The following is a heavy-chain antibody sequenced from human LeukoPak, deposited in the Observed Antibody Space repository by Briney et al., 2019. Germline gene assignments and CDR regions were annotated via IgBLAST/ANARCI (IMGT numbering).Heavy chain of an antibody. Sequence: PGGSLRLSCVASGFTFTNYAMSWDRQTPGKGLEWVSFISGSGSSTYYADSVRGRFTISRDNSKNALYLLMNNLRAEDTAIYYCATEWYTGTSLHYTYWGQGTLVTVSS. CDR2: ISGSGSST. V-gene: IGHV3-23*01. CDR1: GFTFTNYA. D-gene: IGHD1-26*01. J-gene: IGHJ4*02. CDR3: ATEWYTGTSLHYTY.